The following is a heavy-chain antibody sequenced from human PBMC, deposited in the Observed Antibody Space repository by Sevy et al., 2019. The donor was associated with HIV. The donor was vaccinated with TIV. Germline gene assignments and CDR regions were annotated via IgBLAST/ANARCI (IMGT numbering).Heavy chain of an antibody. Sequence: GGSLRLSCLASGFTFSTYVMSWVRQAPGKGLEWVSAISGSGGSTYYADSVEGRFTISRDKSKKTLYLQMNSLRAEDTAVYYCAKGDRTFYGMDVWGQGTTVTVSS. CDR1: GFTFSTYV. CDR3: AKGDRTFYGMDV. D-gene: IGHD2-15*01. CDR2: ISGSGGST. V-gene: IGHV3-23*01. J-gene: IGHJ6*02.